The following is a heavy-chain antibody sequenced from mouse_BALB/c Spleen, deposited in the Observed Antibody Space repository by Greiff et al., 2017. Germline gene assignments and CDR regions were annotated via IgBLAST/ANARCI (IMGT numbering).Heavy chain of an antibody. CDR2: ISYSGST. CDR3: ATGYYFDY. V-gene: IGHV3-2*02. D-gene: IGHD4-1*01. Sequence: EVNLVESGPGLVKPSQSLSLTCTVTGYSITSDYAWNWIRQFPGKKLEWMGYISYSGSTSYNPSLKSRISITRDTSKNQFFLQLNSVTTEDTATYYCATGYYFDYWGQGTTLTVSS. J-gene: IGHJ2*01. CDR1: GYSITSDYA.